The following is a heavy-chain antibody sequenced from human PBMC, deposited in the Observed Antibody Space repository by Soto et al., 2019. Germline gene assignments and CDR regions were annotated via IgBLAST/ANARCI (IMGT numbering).Heavy chain of an antibody. CDR3: ARDTYGDPGY. Sequence: QVQLVQSGAEVKKPGASVKVSCKASGYTFSSYGISWVRQAPGQGLEWRGWISAYNGHTNYAQKLQGRVTMTTDTPTSTAYMELRSVGSGDTAVYYCARDTYGDPGYWGQRTRVTVSS. CDR2: ISAYNGHT. CDR1: GYTFSSYG. V-gene: IGHV1-18*01. D-gene: IGHD4-17*01. J-gene: IGHJ4*02.